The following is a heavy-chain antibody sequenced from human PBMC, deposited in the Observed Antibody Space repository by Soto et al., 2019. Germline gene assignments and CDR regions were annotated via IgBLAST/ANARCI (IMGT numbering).Heavy chain of an antibody. V-gene: IGHV3-23*01. CDR2: IRGSGGST. Sequence: EVQLLESGGGLVQPGGSLRLSCAASGFTFSSYAMSWVRQAPGKGLEWVSAIRGSGGSTYYADSVKGRFTISRDNSKNPLYLQMNSLRAEYTAVYYCAKDPYDSSGYYSDACDIWGQGTMVTVSS. CDR3: AKDPYDSSGYYSDACDI. D-gene: IGHD3-22*01. J-gene: IGHJ3*02. CDR1: GFTFSSYA.